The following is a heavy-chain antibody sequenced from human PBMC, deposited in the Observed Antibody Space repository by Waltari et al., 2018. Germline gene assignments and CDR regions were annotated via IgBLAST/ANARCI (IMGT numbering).Heavy chain of an antibody. Sequence: EVQLVESGGGLVKLGGSLRLSCAAFGLPFSSYSMNWVCQAPGKGLEWVSSISSSSSYIYYADSVKGRFTISRDNAKNSLYLQMNSLRAEDTAVYYCARDQGGWSSFDYWGQGTLVTVSS. CDR3: ARDQGGWSSFDY. V-gene: IGHV3-21*01. D-gene: IGHD6-19*01. CDR1: GLPFSSYS. CDR2: ISSSSSYI. J-gene: IGHJ4*02.